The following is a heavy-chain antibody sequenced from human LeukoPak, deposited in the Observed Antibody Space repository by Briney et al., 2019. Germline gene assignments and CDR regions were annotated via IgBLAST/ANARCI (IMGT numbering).Heavy chain of an antibody. CDR2: INHSGST. V-gene: IGHV4-34*01. CDR1: GGSFSGYY. CDR3: ARGHSGTTGTTYVDY. J-gene: IGHJ4*02. Sequence: SETLSLTCAVYGGSFSGYYWSWLRQPPGKGLEWNGEINHSGSTNYNPSLKSRVTISVDTAKNQFSLKLSSVTAADTAVYYCARGHSGTTGTTYVDYWGQGTLVTVSS. D-gene: IGHD1-1*01.